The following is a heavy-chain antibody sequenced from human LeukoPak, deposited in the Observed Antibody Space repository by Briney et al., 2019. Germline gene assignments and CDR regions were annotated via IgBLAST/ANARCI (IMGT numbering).Heavy chain of an antibody. CDR1: GFAFSDYG. J-gene: IGHJ4*02. D-gene: IGHD6-19*01. CDR2: ISYDGSNA. CDR3: AKSNSGWYVPPSD. V-gene: IGHV3-30*18. Sequence: PGRSLRLSCAVSGFAFSDYGMHWVRQAPGEGLEWVAVISYDGSNAYYADSVKGRFTISGDNSKNTLYLQMNSLRAEDTAVYYCAKSNSGWYVPPSDWGQGTLVTVSS.